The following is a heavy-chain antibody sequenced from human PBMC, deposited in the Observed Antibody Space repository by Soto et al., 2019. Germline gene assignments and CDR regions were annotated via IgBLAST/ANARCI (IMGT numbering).Heavy chain of an antibody. Sequence: GAELQVCYKASGYTFTDHYMHWVRQAPGQGLEWMGWNNPNSGGTNYAQKFQGRVTMTRDTSISTAYMELSRLRSDDTAVYYCARDLGSLGYCTNGVCYRGGHYYYGMDVWGQGTTVTVSS. CDR3: ARDLGSLGYCTNGVCYRGGHYYYGMDV. D-gene: IGHD2-8*01. V-gene: IGHV1-2*02. J-gene: IGHJ6*02. CDR2: NNPNSGGT. CDR1: GYTFTDHY.